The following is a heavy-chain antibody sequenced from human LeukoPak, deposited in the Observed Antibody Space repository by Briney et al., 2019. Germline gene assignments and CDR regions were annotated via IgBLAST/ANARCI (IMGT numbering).Heavy chain of an antibody. D-gene: IGHD3-22*01. J-gene: IGHJ4*02. CDR3: AKRGYYDSGGYYYDY. Sequence: GGSLRLSCAASGFTFSSYAMSWVRQAPGKGLEWVSAISGSGGSTYYADSVKGRFTISRDNSKNTLYLQMNSLRAEDTAVYYCAKRGYYDSGGYYYDYWGQGTLVTVSS. V-gene: IGHV3-23*01. CDR1: GFTFSSYA. CDR2: ISGSGGST.